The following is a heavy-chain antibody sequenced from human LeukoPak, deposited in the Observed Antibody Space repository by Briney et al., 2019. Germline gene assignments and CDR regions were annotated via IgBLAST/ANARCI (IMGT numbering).Heavy chain of an antibody. J-gene: IGHJ3*02. CDR2: IYYSGST. D-gene: IGHD3-9*01. CDR1: GGSVSSSSYY. Sequence: SETLSLTCTVSGGSVSSSSYYWGWIRQPPGKGLEWIGSIYYSGSTYYNPSLKSRVTISVDTSKNQFSLKLSSVTAADTAVYYCGRDVLVLRYLVPRDAFDIWGQGTMVTVSS. V-gene: IGHV4-39*07. CDR3: GRDVLVLRYLVPRDAFDI.